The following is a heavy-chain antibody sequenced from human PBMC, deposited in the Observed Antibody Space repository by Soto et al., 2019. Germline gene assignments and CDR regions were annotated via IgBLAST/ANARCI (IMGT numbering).Heavy chain of an antibody. J-gene: IGHJ5*02. CDR1: GFTFSSYT. Sequence: EVQLVASGGGLVKPGGSLRLSCAASGFTFSSYTMNWVRQAPGKGLEWVSSISSRSTYIYSADSLKGRFTISRDNAKNLVYLQMNSLRAEDTAVYYCARDGDYGGVDPWCQGTLVTVSS. D-gene: IGHD3-10*01. CDR3: ARDGDYGGVDP. V-gene: IGHV3-21*01. CDR2: ISSRSTYI.